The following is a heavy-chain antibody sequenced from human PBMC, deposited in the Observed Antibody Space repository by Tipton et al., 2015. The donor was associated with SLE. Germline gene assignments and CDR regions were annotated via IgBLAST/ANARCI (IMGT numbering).Heavy chain of an antibody. CDR1: GGSISIGSSY. D-gene: IGHD5-24*01. V-gene: IGHV4-61*02. CDR3: AMATIPGTFDI. CDR2: IYNTGST. Sequence: TLSLTCSVSGGSISIGSSYWSWLRQPPGKGLEWIGRIYNTGSTKYKSSLQSRVTISLDTSNNQFSLKLSSVTAADTAVYYCAMATIPGTFDIWGQGTMVTVSS. J-gene: IGHJ3*02.